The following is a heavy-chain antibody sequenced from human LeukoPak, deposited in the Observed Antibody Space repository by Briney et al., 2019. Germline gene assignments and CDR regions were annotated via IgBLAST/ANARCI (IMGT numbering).Heavy chain of an antibody. CDR1: GFTCNTYV. CDR3: AKYRITMIVVGGAFDI. J-gene: IGHJ3*02. CDR2: VSYDGSKK. D-gene: IGHD3-22*01. V-gene: IGHV3-30*18. Sequence: PGGSLRLSCAASGFTCNTYVMHWRRQAPGKGLEGVAVVSYDGSKKFFADSVKGRFTISRDNSKNTLYLQMNSLRAEDTAVYYCAKYRITMIVVGGAFDIWGQGTMVTVSS.